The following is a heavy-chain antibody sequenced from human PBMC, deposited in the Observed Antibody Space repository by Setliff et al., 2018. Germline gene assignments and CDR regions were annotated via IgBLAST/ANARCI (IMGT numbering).Heavy chain of an antibody. V-gene: IGHV1-18*01. CDR2: ISAYNGHT. J-gene: IGHJ3*01. D-gene: IGHD2-15*01. CDR3: AISTLSICSGGSCPNAFDV. Sequence: ASVKVSCKASGGTFRTDGFNWVRQAPGQGLEWMGWISAYNGHTYSAQKLQARVTLTTDTSTNMAYLDLRGLRLDDTAVYYCAISTLSICSGGSCPNAFDVWGQGTMVTVSS. CDR1: GGTFRTDG.